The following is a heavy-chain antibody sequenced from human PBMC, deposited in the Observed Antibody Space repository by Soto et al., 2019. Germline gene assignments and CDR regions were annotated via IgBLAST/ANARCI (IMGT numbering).Heavy chain of an antibody. CDR3: ARRAVRGPLGFDP. V-gene: IGHV5-51*01. Sequence: PGESLRISCKGSGYSFTSYWIGWVRQMPGKGLEWVGIIYPGDSDTRYSPSFQRQVPISADKSISTAYLQWSSLKASDTAMYYCARRAVRGPLGFDPWGQGTLVTVSS. D-gene: IGHD3-10*01. CDR1: GYSFTSYW. CDR2: IYPGDSDT. J-gene: IGHJ5*02.